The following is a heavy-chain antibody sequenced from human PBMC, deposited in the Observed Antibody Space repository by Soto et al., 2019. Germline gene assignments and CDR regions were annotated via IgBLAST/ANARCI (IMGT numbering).Heavy chain of an antibody. Sequence: QITLKESSPTLVKPTQTLTLTCTFSGFSLSTSGVGVGWIRQPPGKALEWLALIYWDDDKRYSPSLKSRLTITKDTSKNQVVLTMTHMDPVDTATYYCAHRPNITVGYIFDYWGQGTLGTVSS. V-gene: IGHV2-5*02. CDR1: GFSLSTSGVG. CDR3: AHRPNITVGYIFDY. D-gene: IGHD5-12*01. J-gene: IGHJ4*02. CDR2: IYWDDDK.